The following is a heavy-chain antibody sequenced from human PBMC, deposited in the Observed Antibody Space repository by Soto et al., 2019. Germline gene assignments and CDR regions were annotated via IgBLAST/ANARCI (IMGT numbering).Heavy chain of an antibody. V-gene: IGHV5-51*04. CDR2: IFPDDSDT. J-gene: IGHJ4*02. D-gene: IGHD3-16*01. Sequence: GESLKISCKASGYIIKNYWIGWVRQMPGQGLEWMGIIFPDDSDTRYSPSFQGHVTISVDKPISTAYVQWSSLKASDSAIYYCFRGGVTSRTFDYWGQGTLVTVSS. CDR1: GYIIKNYW. CDR3: FRGGVTSRTFDY.